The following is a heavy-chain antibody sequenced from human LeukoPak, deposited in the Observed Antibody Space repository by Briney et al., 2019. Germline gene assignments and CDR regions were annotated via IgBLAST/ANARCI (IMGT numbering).Heavy chain of an antibody. J-gene: IGHJ3*02. CDR3: ASGWYGAFDI. CDR1: GFTFSSYG. CDR2: IWYDGSNK. Sequence: GGSLRLSCAASGFTFSSYGMHWVRQAPGKGLEWVAVIWYDGSNKYYADSVKGRFAISRDNSKNTLYLQMNSLRAEDTAVYYCASGWYGAFDIWGQGTMVTVSS. D-gene: IGHD6-19*01. V-gene: IGHV3-33*01.